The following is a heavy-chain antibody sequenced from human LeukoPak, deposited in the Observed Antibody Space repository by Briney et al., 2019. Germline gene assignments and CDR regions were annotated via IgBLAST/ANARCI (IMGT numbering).Heavy chain of an antibody. J-gene: IGHJ4*02. CDR3: ARDRSGYSGYECQAY. CDR1: GFTFSSYS. CDR2: ISSGGTYI. D-gene: IGHD5-12*01. V-gene: IGHV3-21*01. Sequence: GGSLRLSCAGSGFTFSSYSMNWVRQAPGKGLKWVSSISSGGTYIYYADSVKGRFTISRDNTKNSLYLQMNSLRAEDTAVYYCARDRSGYSGYECQAYWGQGTLVTVSS.